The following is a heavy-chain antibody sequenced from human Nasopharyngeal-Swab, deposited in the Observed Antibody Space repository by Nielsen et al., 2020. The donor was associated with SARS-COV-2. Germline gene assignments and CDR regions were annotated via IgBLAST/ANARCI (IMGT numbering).Heavy chain of an antibody. CDR2: IKTSGDTI. CDR3: ARTPQLWSLYFDY. V-gene: IGHV3-11*01. D-gene: IGHD5-18*01. Sequence: IRQAPGKGLEWVSYIKTSGDTISYADSVKGRFTISRDNAKNSLYLQMDSLRAEDTAMYYCARTPQLWSLYFDYWGQGTLVTVSS. J-gene: IGHJ4*02.